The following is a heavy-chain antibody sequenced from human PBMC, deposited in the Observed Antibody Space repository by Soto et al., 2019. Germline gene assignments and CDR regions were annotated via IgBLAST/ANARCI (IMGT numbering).Heavy chain of an antibody. CDR2: ISSSSSTI. V-gene: IGHV3-48*01. CDR1: GFTFSSYS. Sequence: EVQLVESGGGLVQPGGSPRLSCAASGFTFSSYSMNWVCQDPGKGLEWVSYISSSSSTIYYADSVKGRFTISRDNAKNSLYLQMNSLRAEDTAVYYCARQSREDWFVPWGQGTLVTVSS. J-gene: IGHJ5*02. CDR3: ARQSREDWFVP.